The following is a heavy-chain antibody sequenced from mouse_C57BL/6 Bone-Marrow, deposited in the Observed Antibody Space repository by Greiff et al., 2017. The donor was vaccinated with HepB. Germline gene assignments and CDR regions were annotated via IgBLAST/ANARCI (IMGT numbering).Heavy chain of an antibody. CDR3: ARDYPYYAMDY. CDR2: ISDGGSYT. CDR1: GFTFSSYA. V-gene: IGHV5-4*01. Sequence: EVKLVESGGGLVKPGGSLKLSCAASGFTFSSYAMSWVRQTPEKRLEWVATISDGGSYTYYPDNVKGRFTISRDNAKNNLYLQMSHLKSEDTAMYYGARDYPYYAMDYWGQGTSVTVSS. J-gene: IGHJ4*01.